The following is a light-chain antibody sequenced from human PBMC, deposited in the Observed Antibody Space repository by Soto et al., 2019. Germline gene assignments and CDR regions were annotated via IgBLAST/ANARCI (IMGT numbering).Light chain of an antibody. CDR2: DVS. Sequence: QSALTQPASVSGSPGQSITISCTGTSSDVGGYNYVSWYQQHPGKAPKLMIYDVSNRPSGVSNRFSGSMSGNTASLTISGLQAEDEADYYCSSYTSGSTVVFGGGTKVTVL. J-gene: IGLJ2*01. CDR1: SSDVGGYNY. V-gene: IGLV2-14*01. CDR3: SSYTSGSTVV.